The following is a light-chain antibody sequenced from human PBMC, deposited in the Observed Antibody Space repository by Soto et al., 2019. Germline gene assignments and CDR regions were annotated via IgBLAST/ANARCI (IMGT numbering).Light chain of an antibody. CDR1: SSNIGAGYD. CDR2: GNS. Sequence: QSVLTQPPSVSGAPGQRVTISCTGSSSNIGAGYDVHWYQQLPGTAPKLLIYGNSNRPSGVPDRFSGSKSGTSASLAITGRQAEDEADYYCQSYASSLSAVVFGGGTKLTVL. J-gene: IGLJ2*01. CDR3: QSYASSLSAVV. V-gene: IGLV1-40*01.